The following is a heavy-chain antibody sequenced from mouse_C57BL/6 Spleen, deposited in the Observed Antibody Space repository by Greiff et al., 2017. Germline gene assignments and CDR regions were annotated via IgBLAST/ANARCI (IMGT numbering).Heavy chain of an antibody. V-gene: IGHV1-61*01. J-gene: IGHJ3*01. CDR3: AREDGYYVSFAY. CDR1: GYTFTSYW. CDR2: IYPSDSET. D-gene: IGHD2-3*01. Sequence: QVQLQQSGAELVRPGSSVKLSCKASGYTFTSYWMDWVKQRPGQGLEWIGNIYPSDSETHYNQKFKDKATLTVDKSSSTAYMQLSSLTSEDSAVYYCAREDGYYVSFAYWGQGTLVTVSA.